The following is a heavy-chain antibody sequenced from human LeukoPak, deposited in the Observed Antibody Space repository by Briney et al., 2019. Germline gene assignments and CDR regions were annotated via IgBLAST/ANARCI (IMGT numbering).Heavy chain of an antibody. CDR3: ARAFVVVVVAAIRLRPIEGNWFDP. Sequence: GSLRLSCAASGFTFSSYAMSWVRQAPGKGLEWIGEINHSGSTNYNPSLKSRVTISVDTSKNQFSLKLSSVTAADTAVYYCARAFVVVVVAAIRLRPIEGNWFDPWGQGTLVTVSS. J-gene: IGHJ5*02. CDR1: GFTFSSYA. CDR2: INHSGST. D-gene: IGHD2-15*01. V-gene: IGHV4-34*01.